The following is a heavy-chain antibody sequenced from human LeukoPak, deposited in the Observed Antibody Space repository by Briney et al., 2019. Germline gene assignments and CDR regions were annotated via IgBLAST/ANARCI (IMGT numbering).Heavy chain of an antibody. D-gene: IGHD6-13*01. V-gene: IGHV3-66*02. CDR3: AKDLSPAADGTYFDF. CDR1: GFTVSSNY. Sequence: PGGSLRLSCAASGFTVSSNYMSWVRQAPGKGLEWGSVIYSGGTTYYADSVKGRFTISRDNSKNMLYLQMTSLRLEDTALYYCAKDLSPAADGTYFDFWGQGTLVTVSS. CDR2: IYSGGTT. J-gene: IGHJ4*02.